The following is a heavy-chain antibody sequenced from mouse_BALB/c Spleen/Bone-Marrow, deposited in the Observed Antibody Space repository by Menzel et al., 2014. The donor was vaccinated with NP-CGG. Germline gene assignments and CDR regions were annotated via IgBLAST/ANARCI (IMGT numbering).Heavy chain of an antibody. CDR3: ARSYGNYDAMDY. J-gene: IGHJ4*01. V-gene: IGHV1S81*02. D-gene: IGHD2-1*01. CDR2: INPSNGRT. Sequence: QVQLKESGAELVKPGASVKLSCKASGYTFTSYWMHWVKQRLGQGLEWIGEINPSNGRTNYNEKFKSKATLTVDKSSSTAYMQLSSLTSEDSAVYYCARSYGNYDAMDYWCQGTSVTVSS. CDR1: GYTFTSYW.